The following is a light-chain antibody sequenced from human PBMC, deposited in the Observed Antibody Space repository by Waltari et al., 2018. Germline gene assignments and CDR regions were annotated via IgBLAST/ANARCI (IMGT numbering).Light chain of an antibody. CDR2: GAY. J-gene: IGKJ2*01. Sequence: EIVLTQSPGTLSLSPGERATLSCRASQSVNSNYLAWYQQKPGQAPRLLIYGAYSRATGIPDRFSGSGSVTDFIFTISRLEPEDFAVYYCQQYGSSPPYTFGQGTKLEIK. CDR1: QSVNSNY. CDR3: QQYGSSPPYT. V-gene: IGKV3-20*01.